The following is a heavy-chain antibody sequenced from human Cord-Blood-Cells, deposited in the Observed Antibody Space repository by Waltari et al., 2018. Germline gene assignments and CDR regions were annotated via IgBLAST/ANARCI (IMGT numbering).Heavy chain of an antibody. Sequence: EVQLVESGGGVVQPGGSLSLSCAAAGFTFSISWMHWVGQAPGKALVWVSRIKSDGSSTSYADSVKGRFTISRDNAKNTLYLQMNSLRAEDTAVYYCARRGGSYYKAFDYWGQGTLVTVSS. J-gene: IGHJ4*02. CDR1: GFTFSISW. CDR3: ARRGGSYYKAFDY. CDR2: IKSDGSST. D-gene: IGHD1-26*01. V-gene: IGHV3-74*01.